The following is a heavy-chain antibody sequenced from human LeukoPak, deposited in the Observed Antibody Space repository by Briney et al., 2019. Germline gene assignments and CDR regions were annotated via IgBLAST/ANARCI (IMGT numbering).Heavy chain of an antibody. J-gene: IGHJ4*02. CDR2: IGLASGFT. CDR1: GFIFSDYS. D-gene: IGHD1-20*01. Sequence: GGSLRLSCAASGFIFSDYSMNWVRQAPGRGLEWISYIGLASGFTSYADSVKGRFTTSSDTARNALFLQMNSLRAEDTAVYYCVRAHNWAFDSWGQGTLVIVSS. CDR3: VRAHNWAFDS. V-gene: IGHV3-21*05.